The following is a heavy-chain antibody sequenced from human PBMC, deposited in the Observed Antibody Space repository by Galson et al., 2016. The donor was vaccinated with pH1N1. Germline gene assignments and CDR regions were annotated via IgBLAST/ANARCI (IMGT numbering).Heavy chain of an antibody. Sequence: SLRLSCAASGFVFRNYWMTWARQAPGKGLEWVANIKGDGSEKNYVDSVKGRFAISRDNAKNSVFLQMNSLRAEDTAIYYRVRDGADSNYVAGTDYYYYFMDVWGKGTTVTVSS. J-gene: IGHJ6*03. CDR2: IKGDGSEK. CDR3: VRDGADSNYVAGTDYYYYFMDV. D-gene: IGHD4-11*01. CDR1: GFVFRNYW. V-gene: IGHV3-7*01.